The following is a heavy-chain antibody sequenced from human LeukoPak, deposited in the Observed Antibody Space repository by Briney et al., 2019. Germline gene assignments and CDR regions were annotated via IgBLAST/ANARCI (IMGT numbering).Heavy chain of an antibody. Sequence: PGGSLRLSCAASGFTFGDYAMHWVRQAPGKGLEWVSGISWNSGSIGYADSVKGRFTISRDNAKNSLYLQMTNLRAEDTAVYYCARDSRQQRFLYWDWFDPWGQGTRVSVSS. CDR1: GFTFGDYA. J-gene: IGHJ5*02. CDR3: ARDSRQQRFLYWDWFDP. D-gene: IGHD2/OR15-2a*01. CDR2: ISWNSGSI. V-gene: IGHV3-9*01.